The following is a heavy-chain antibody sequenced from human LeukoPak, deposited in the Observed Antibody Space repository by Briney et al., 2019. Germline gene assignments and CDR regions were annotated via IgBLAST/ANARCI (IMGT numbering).Heavy chain of an antibody. D-gene: IGHD5-12*01. CDR2: IKQDGSEK. CDR3: AKCRLGYSGYDSPFDY. J-gene: IGHJ4*02. V-gene: IGHV3-7*03. CDR1: GFTSSSYW. Sequence: TGGSLRLSCAASGFTSSSYWMSWVRQAPGKGLEWVANIKQDGSEKYYVDSVKGRFTISRDNAKNSLYLQMNSLRAEDTAVYYCAKCRLGYSGYDSPFDYWGQGTLVTVSS.